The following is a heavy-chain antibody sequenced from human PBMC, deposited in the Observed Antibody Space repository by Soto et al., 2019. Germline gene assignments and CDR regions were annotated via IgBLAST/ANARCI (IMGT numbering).Heavy chain of an antibody. V-gene: IGHV3-33*01. CDR1: GFTFSSYG. D-gene: IGHD6-19*01. J-gene: IGHJ6*02. Sequence: QVQLVESGGGVVQPGRSLRLSCAASGFTFSSYGMHWVRQAPGKGLEWVAVIWYDGSNKYYADSVKGRFTISRDNSKNTLYLQMNSLRAEDTAVYYCARDLKNGYSSGWYGGGMDVWGQGTTVTVSS. CDR2: IWYDGSNK. CDR3: ARDLKNGYSSGWYGGGMDV.